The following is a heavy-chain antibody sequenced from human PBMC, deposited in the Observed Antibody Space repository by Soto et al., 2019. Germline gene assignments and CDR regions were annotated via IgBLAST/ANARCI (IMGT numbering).Heavy chain of an antibody. J-gene: IGHJ5*02. Sequence: SETLSLTCTVSGGSISSYYWIWIREPPGKGLEWIGYIYYSVSTNYNPSLKSRVTISVDTSKNQFSLKPSSVTAADTAVYYCARRVYGSGGSCYSQGWFATWGQGTRVSLSS. CDR1: GGSISSYY. V-gene: IGHV4-59*01. D-gene: IGHD2-15*01. CDR2: IYYSVST. CDR3: ARRVYGSGGSCYSQGWFAT.